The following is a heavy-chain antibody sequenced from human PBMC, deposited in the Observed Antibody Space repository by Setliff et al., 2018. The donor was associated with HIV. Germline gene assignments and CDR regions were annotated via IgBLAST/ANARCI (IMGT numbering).Heavy chain of an antibody. CDR3: ARDSGVSSGWKNWFDS. V-gene: IGHV1-18*01. D-gene: IGHD6-19*01. Sequence: ASVKVSCKASGYIFTSYLISWARQAPGHGLEWMGWISASNGDTNYAQKFQGRVTMTTDTSTTTAYMELKSLRSDDTAVYYCARDSGVSSGWKNWFDSWGQGTLVTVS. CDR1: GYIFTSYL. J-gene: IGHJ5*01. CDR2: ISASNGDT.